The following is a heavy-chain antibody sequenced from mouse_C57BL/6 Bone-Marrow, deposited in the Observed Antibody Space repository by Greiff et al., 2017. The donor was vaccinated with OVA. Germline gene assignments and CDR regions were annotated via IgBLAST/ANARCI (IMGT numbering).Heavy chain of an antibody. CDR2: IDPANGNT. V-gene: IGHV14-3*01. J-gene: IGHJ4*01. CDR3: ARGDLYYAMAY. D-gene: IGHD2-13*01. Sequence: VQLQQSVAELVRPGASVKLSCTASGFNIKNTDMHWVKQRPEQGLEWIGRIDPANGNTKYAPKFPGKVTITADTATNTAYLQLSSLTSEDTAIYYCARGDLYYAMAYWGQGTSVTVSS. CDR1: GFNIKNTD.